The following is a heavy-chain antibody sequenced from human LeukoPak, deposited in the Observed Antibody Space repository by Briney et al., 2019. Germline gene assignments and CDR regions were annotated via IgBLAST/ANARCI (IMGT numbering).Heavy chain of an antibody. CDR3: AKEDDGGYAHDC. J-gene: IGHJ4*02. Sequence: PGGSLRLSCVASGFTFSTYGMSWVRQAPGQGLEWVSAISGDGSKTYYADSVKGRFTISRDNSKNTVYLQMNGLGAEATAVYYCAKEDDGGYAHDCWGQGTLVTVSS. V-gene: IGHV3-23*01. CDR2: ISGDGSKT. CDR1: GFTFSTYG. D-gene: IGHD5-12*01.